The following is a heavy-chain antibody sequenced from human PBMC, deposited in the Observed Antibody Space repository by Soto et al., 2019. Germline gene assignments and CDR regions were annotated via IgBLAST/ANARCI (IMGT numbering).Heavy chain of an antibody. CDR1: GFTFSSYA. J-gene: IGHJ5*02. Sequence: VGSLRLSCAASGFTFSSYAMHWVRQAPGKGLEWVAVISYDGSNKYYADSVKGRFTISRDNSKNTLYLQMNSLRAEDTAVYYCARAGSSVLLSAWFDPWGQGTLVTVSS. CDR3: ARAGSSVLLSAWFDP. V-gene: IGHV3-30-3*01. CDR2: ISYDGSNK. D-gene: IGHD2-15*01.